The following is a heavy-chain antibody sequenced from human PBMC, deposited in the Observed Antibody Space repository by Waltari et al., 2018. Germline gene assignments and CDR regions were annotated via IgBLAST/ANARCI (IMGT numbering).Heavy chain of an antibody. CDR1: GGSFSGYY. CDR3: ARGLRAVAGIDRYFDL. V-gene: IGHV4-34*01. D-gene: IGHD6-19*01. CDR2: INHSGST. Sequence: QVQLQQWGAGLLKPSETLSLTCAVYGGSFSGYYCSWIRQPPGKGLEWIGEINHSGSTNYNPSLKSRVTISVDTSKNQFSLKLSSVTAADTAVYYCARGLRAVAGIDRYFDLRGRGTLVTVSS. J-gene: IGHJ2*01.